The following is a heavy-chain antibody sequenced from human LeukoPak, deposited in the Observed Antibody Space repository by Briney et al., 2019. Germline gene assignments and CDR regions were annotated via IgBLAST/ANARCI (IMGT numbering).Heavy chain of an antibody. CDR1: GGTFSSYA. V-gene: IGHV1-69*05. J-gene: IGHJ6*03. CDR3: ARDPVTMIVGSPYYYYYMDV. D-gene: IGHD3-22*01. CDR2: IIPIFGTA. Sequence: GASVKVSCKASGGTFSSYAISWVRQAPGQGLEWMGGIIPIFGTANYAQKLQGRVTMTTDTSTSTAYMELRSLRSDDTAVYYCARDPVTMIVGSPYYYYYMDVWGKGTTVTVSS.